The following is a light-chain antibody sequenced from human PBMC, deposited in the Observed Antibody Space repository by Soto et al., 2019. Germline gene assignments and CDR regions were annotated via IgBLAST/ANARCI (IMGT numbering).Light chain of an antibody. V-gene: IGKV3-20*01. CDR2: GAS. Sequence: EIVLTQSPGTLSLSPGERATLSCRVNQSVSSSYLAWYQQKPGQAPRLLIYGASSRATGIPDRFSGSGSGTDFTLTISRLESEDFAVYYCQQYSTFGQGTKLEIK. CDR1: QSVSSSY. J-gene: IGKJ2*01. CDR3: QQYST.